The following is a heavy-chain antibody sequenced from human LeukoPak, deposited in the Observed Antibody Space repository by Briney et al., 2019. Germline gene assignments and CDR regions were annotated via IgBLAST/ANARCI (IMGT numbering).Heavy chain of an antibody. CDR1: GGSISSGDYY. J-gene: IGHJ3*02. D-gene: IGHD3-10*01. Sequence: SQTLSLTCTVSGGSISSGDYYWSWIRQPPGKGLEWIGYIYYSGSTYYNPSLKSRVTISVDTSKNQFSLKLSSVTAADTAVYYCATGSAELLAFDIWGQGTMVTVSS. CDR2: IYYSGST. CDR3: ATGSAELLAFDI. V-gene: IGHV4-30-4*01.